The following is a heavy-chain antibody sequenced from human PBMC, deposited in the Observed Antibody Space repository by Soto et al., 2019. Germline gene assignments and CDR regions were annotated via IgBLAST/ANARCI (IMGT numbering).Heavy chain of an antibody. V-gene: IGHV3-73*01. CDR3: SRQASDFWSGKQQYYMDV. CDR2: IRSKGNNYAT. Sequence: EVQLVESGGGLVQPGGSLKLYCAASGFTFSGSALHWVRQASGKGLEWVGRIRSKGNNYATAYGASLKGRFTISRDDSKNTAYLQMNSLNTEDTAVYYCSRQASDFWSGKQQYYMDVWGKGTTVTVSS. D-gene: IGHD3-3*01. CDR1: GFTFSGSA. J-gene: IGHJ6*03.